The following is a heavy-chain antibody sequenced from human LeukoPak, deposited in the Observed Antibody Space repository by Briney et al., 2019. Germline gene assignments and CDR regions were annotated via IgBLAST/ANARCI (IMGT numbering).Heavy chain of an antibody. Sequence: SETLSLTCTVSGDSISSYYWSWIRQSPGKGLEWIGYIYYRGSTSYNPSLKSRVTISIDTSTNQSSLKLSSVTAADTAVYYCARDGSGTGWYSGDYWGQGILVTVSS. J-gene: IGHJ4*02. CDR1: GDSISSYY. CDR3: ARDGSGTGWYSGDY. CDR2: IYYRGST. V-gene: IGHV4-59*01. D-gene: IGHD6-19*01.